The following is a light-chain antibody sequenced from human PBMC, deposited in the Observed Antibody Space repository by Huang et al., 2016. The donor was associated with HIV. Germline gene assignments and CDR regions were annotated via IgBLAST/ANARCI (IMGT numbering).Light chain of an antibody. CDR3: QQYSIWPYT. J-gene: IGKJ2*01. CDR2: GAS. CDR1: QTINNN. V-gene: IGKV3-15*01. Sequence: EVMMTQSPATLSVSPGERTNISCRASQTINNNLAWFQQKPGQSPSPLISGASARAAGIPARFSGSGSGTEFTLTISSAQSEDFTLYYCQQYSIWPYTFGQGTKLEMK.